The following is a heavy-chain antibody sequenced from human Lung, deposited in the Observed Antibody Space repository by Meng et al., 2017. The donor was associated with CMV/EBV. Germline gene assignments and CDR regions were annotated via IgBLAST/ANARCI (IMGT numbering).Heavy chain of an antibody. J-gene: IGHJ5*02. CDR1: GYTFTSSY. D-gene: IGHD6-13*01. V-gene: IGHV1-46*01. CDR3: ARDHPPQSSSPPGVNWFDP. CDR2: INPTGGGT. Sequence: ASXXVSXKASGYTFTSSYMNWVRQAPGQGLEWMGIINPTGGGTSYAQKFQGRVTMPRDTSTSTVYMELSSLRSEDTAVYYCARDHPPQSSSPPGVNWFDPXGQGXLVTVSS.